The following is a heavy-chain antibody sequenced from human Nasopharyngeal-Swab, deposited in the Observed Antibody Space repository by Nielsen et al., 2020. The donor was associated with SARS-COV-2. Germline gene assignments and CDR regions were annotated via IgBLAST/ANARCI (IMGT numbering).Heavy chain of an antibody. CDR3: ARHFRGGDV. CDR1: GDSISPYY. V-gene: IGHV4-59*08. D-gene: IGHD3-10*01. Sequence: SETLSLTCTVSGDSISPYYWGWIRQPPGKGLEWIGYIYYTGSTNYNPSLKSRLTISVDRSKNQFSLRLSSVTAADTAVYYCARHFRGGDVWGNGTTVTVSS. CDR2: IYYTGST. J-gene: IGHJ6*04.